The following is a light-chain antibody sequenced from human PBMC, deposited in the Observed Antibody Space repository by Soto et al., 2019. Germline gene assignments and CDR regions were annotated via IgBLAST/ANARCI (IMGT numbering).Light chain of an antibody. V-gene: IGKV4-1*01. J-gene: IGKJ2*01. CDR3: QQYYSLPYT. Sequence: DIVMTQSPDSLAVSLGERATINCKSSQSVLYSSNNKNYLVWYQQKSGQPPKLLISWASTRESVVPDRFSGGGSGTDFTLTISILQAEDVAVYYCQQYYSLPYTFGQGTKLEIK. CDR1: QSVLYSSNNKNY. CDR2: WAS.